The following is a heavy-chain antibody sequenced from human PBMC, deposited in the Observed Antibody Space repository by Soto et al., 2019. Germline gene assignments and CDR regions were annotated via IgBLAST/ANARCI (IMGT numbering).Heavy chain of an antibody. CDR3: ARAPGGGYYYGMGV. Sequence: PGGSLRLSCAASGFTFSSYSMNWVRQAPGKGLEWVSSISSSSSYIYYADSVKGRFTISRDNAKNSLYPQMNSLRAEDTAVYYCARAPGGGYYYGMGVWGQGTTVTVSS. CDR2: ISSSSSYI. V-gene: IGHV3-21*01. CDR1: GFTFSSYS. D-gene: IGHD3-10*01. J-gene: IGHJ6*02.